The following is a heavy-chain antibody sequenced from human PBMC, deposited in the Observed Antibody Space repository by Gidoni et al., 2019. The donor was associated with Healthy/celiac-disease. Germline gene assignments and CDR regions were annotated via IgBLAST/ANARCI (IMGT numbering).Heavy chain of an antibody. CDR2: IYWADDK. D-gene: IGHD4-17*01. J-gene: IGHJ3*02. CDR1: GFSLSTSGVG. Sequence: QITLRESGRTLVKPTHTLTLTCAFAGFSLSTSGVGVGWIRQPPGTALEGLALIYWADDKRSSPSLKSRLTITKDTSKNQVVLTMTNMDPVNTATYFCAHATRDDAFDIWGQGTMVTVSS. CDR3: AHATRDDAFDI. V-gene: IGHV2-5*02.